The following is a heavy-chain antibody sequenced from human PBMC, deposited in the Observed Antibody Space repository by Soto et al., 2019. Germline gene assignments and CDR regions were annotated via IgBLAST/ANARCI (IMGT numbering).Heavy chain of an antibody. D-gene: IGHD5-12*01. CDR3: ARSKWPYYFDY. J-gene: IGHJ4*02. CDR2: VDNDGSDP. CDR1: GGSVRSSRYYW. Sequence: VQLQESGPGLVKPSETLSLTCTVSGGSVRSSRYYWMHWVRQAPGKGLVWVSRVDNDGSDPRYADSVKGRFTISRDNAKNMLYLQMNSLRAEDTAVYYCARSKWPYYFDYWGQGSLVTVSS. V-gene: IGHV3-74*01.